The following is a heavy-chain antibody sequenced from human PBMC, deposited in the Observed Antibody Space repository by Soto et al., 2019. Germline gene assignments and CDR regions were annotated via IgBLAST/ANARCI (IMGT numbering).Heavy chain of an antibody. CDR2: IYYSGST. Sequence: PSETLSLTCTVSGGSISSYYWSWIRQPPGKGLEWIGYIYYSGSTNYNPSLKSRVTISVDTSKNQFSLKLSSVTAADTAVYYCARDSAYSYGSGSYSPFDYWGQGTLVTVSS. D-gene: IGHD3-10*01. CDR1: GGSISSYY. CDR3: ARDSAYSYGSGSYSPFDY. V-gene: IGHV4-59*01. J-gene: IGHJ4*02.